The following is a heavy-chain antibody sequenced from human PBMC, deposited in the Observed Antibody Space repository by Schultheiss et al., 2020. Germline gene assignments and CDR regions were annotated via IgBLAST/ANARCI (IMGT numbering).Heavy chain of an antibody. CDR3: ARDPSRVLLYGMDV. J-gene: IGHJ6*02. V-gene: IGHV3-64*01. CDR2: ISSNGGST. CDR1: GFTFSSYA. D-gene: IGHD2-15*01. Sequence: GGSLRLSCAASGFTFSSYAMHWVRQAPGKGLEYVSAISSNGGSTYYANSVKGRFTISRDNSKNTLYLQMGSLRAEDMAVYYCARDPSRVLLYGMDVWGQGTTVTVS.